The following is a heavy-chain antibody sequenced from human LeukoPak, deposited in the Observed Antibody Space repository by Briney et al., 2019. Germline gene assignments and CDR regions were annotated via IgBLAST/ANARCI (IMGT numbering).Heavy chain of an antibody. D-gene: IGHD5-24*01. J-gene: IGHJ4*02. CDR2: ISGSGGST. Sequence: GGSLRLSCAASGFTFSSYGMSWVRQAPGKGLEWVSAISGSGGSTYYADSVKGRFTISRDNAKNSLYLQMNSLRAEDTAVYYCARAAGEMATIRYWGQGTLVTVSS. CDR1: GFTFSSYG. CDR3: ARAAGEMATIRY. V-gene: IGHV3-23*01.